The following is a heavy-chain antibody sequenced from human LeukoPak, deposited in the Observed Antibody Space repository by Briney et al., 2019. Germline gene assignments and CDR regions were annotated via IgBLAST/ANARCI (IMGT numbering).Heavy chain of an antibody. J-gene: IGHJ4*02. V-gene: IGHV3-23*01. CDR1: GFTFSGYA. D-gene: IGHD2/OR15-2a*01. CDR3: ANHNIATFDY. CDR2: ISDTGANT. Sequence: GSLSLSCAASGFTFSGYAMSWVRQAAGKGLEWVSAISDTGANTYYADSVKGRFTISRDNSKNTLYLQMNSLRADDTAVYYCANHNIATFDYWGQGTLVTVSS.